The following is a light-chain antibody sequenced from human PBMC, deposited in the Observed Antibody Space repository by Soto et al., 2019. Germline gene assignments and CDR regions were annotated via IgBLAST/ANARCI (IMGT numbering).Light chain of an antibody. CDR2: DAS. CDR3: QQFNKYPVT. J-gene: IGKJ4*01. CDR1: QGISSA. V-gene: IGKV1D-13*01. Sequence: SPKSLSSSVGASVTITCRASQGISSALAWYQQKPGKAPKLLIYDASNLESGVPSRFSGSGSGTDFTLSISSLQPGCFATYFCQQFNKYPVTFGGGTKVDIK.